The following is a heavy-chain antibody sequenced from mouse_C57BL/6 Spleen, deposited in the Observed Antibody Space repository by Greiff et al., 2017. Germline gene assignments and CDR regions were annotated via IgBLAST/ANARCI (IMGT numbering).Heavy chain of an antibody. D-gene: IGHD2-4*01. Sequence: QVQLKESGAELVRPGTSVKVSCKASGYAFTNYLIEWVKQRPGQGLEWIGVINPGSGGTNYNEKFKGKATLTADKSSSTAYMQLSSLTSEDSAVYFCARSPSYYDYDLAWFAYWGQGTLVTVSA. CDR3: ARSPSYYDYDLAWFAY. V-gene: IGHV1-54*01. CDR1: GYAFTNYL. J-gene: IGHJ3*01. CDR2: INPGSGGT.